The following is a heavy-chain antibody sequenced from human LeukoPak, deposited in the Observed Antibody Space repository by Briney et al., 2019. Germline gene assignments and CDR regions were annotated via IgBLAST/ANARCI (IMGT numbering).Heavy chain of an antibody. CDR1: GGSISSSSYY. J-gene: IGHJ4*02. D-gene: IGHD3-10*01. V-gene: IGHV4-39*07. CDR2: IYYSGST. CDR3: ARVLWFGDSEGYFDY. Sequence: PSETLSLTCTVSGGSISSSSYYWGWIRQPPGKGLEWIGSIYYSGSTYYNPSLKSRVTMSVDTSKNQFSLKLSSVTAADTAVYSCARVLWFGDSEGYFDYWGQETLVTVSS.